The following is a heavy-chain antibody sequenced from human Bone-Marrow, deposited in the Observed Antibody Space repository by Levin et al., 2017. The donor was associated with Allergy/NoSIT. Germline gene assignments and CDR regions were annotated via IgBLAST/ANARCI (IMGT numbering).Heavy chain of an antibody. CDR2: IIPILGIA. CDR3: ARAVVLTGYYNI. Sequence: ASVKVSCKASGGTFSSYTISWVRQAPGQGLEWMGRIIPILGIANYAQKFQGRVTITADKSTSTAYMELSSLRSEDTAVYYCARAVVLTGYYNIWGQGTLVTVSS. J-gene: IGHJ4*02. V-gene: IGHV1-69*02. CDR1: GGTFSSYT. D-gene: IGHD3-9*01.